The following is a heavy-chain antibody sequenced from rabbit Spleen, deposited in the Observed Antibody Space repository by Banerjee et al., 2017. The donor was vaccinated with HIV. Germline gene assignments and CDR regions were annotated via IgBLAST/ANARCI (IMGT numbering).Heavy chain of an antibody. D-gene: IGHD1-1*01. CDR2: IDAGSSGFT. CDR3: ARNYVNAFDP. CDR1: GLDFSGDSY. J-gene: IGHJ2*01. Sequence: QSLEESGGDLVKPGASLTLTCKASGLDFSGDSYMCWVRQAPGKGLEWVVCIDAGSSGFTYFASWAKGRFTISKTSSTTVTLQMTSLTAADTATYFCARNYVNAFDPWGQGTLVTVS. V-gene: IGHV1S40*01.